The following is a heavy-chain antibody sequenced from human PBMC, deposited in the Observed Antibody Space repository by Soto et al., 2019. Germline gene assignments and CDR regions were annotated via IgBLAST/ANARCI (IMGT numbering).Heavy chain of an antibody. D-gene: IGHD2-21*02. CDR2: IIPIFGTA. CDR3: AGHCGGDCYSLISSYSYGMDV. Sequence: QVQLVQSGAEVKKPGSSVKVSCKASGGTFSSYAISWVRQAPGQGLEWMGGIIPIFGTANYAQKFQGRVTIPAAQSTSTAYMERSSLRSEDTAVYYCAGHCGGDCYSLISSYSYGMDVWGHGTTVTVSS. CDR1: GGTFSSYA. J-gene: IGHJ6*02. V-gene: IGHV1-69*12.